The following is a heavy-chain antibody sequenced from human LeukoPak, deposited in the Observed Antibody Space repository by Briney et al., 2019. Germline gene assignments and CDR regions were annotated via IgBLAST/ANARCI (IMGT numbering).Heavy chain of an antibody. D-gene: IGHD3-3*01. J-gene: IGHJ4*02. CDR1: GFTFSSYG. CDR3: AKDAVRFLEWYYFDY. CDR2: IRYDGSNK. Sequence: GGSLRLSYAASGFTFSSYGMHWVRQAPGKGLEWVAFIRYDGSNKYYADSVKGRFTISRDNSKNTLYLQMNSLRAEDTAVYYCAKDAVRFLEWYYFDYWGQGTLVTVSS. V-gene: IGHV3-30*02.